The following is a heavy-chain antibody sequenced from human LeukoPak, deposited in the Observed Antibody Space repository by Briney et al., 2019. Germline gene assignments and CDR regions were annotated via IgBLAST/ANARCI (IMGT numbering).Heavy chain of an antibody. D-gene: IGHD1-26*01. V-gene: IGHV4-34*01. CDR3: ARYRIGDYYYYYGMDV. CDR2: INHSGST. CDR1: GGSFSGYY. Sequence: KPSETLSLTCAVYGGSFSGYYWTWIRQPPGKGLEWIGEINHSGSTNYNPSLKSRVTISVDTSKNQFSLKLSSVTAADTAVYYCARYRIGDYYYYYGMDVWGQGTTVTVSS. J-gene: IGHJ6*02.